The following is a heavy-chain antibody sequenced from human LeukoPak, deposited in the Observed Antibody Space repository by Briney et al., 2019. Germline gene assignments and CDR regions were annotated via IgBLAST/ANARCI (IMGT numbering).Heavy chain of an antibody. CDR2: ISAYNANT. CDR3: AVSSGSRGYFQH. CDR1: GYTFTNFG. D-gene: IGHD6-19*01. Sequence: ASVKVSCKASGYTFTNFGISWVRQAPGQGLEWMGWISAYNANTNYAQKLQGRVTMTTDTSTSTAYMELRSLRSDDTAVYYCAVSSGSRGYFQHWGQGTLVTVSS. V-gene: IGHV1-18*01. J-gene: IGHJ1*01.